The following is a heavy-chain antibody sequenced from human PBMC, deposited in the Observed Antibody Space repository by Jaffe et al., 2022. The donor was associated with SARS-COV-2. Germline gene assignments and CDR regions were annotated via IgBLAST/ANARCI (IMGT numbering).Heavy chain of an antibody. Sequence: QITLKESGPTLVKPTQTLTLTCTFSGFSLSTSGVGVGWIRQPPGKALEWLALIYWNDDKRYSPSLKSRLTITKDTSKNQVVLTMTNMDPVDTATYYCAHSLVGFGEFANWFDPWGQGTLVTVSS. CDR2: IYWNDDK. D-gene: IGHD3-10*01. CDR3: AHSLVGFGEFANWFDP. V-gene: IGHV2-5*01. J-gene: IGHJ5*02. CDR1: GFSLSTSGVG.